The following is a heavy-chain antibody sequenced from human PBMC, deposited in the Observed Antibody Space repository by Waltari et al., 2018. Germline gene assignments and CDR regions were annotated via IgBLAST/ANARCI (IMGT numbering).Heavy chain of an antibody. D-gene: IGHD3-22*01. Sequence: QVQLVESGGGVVQPGGSLRLSCAASGFTFSNPGIHWVRQAPGKGLEWVAFIWSDETNKHYADSVQGRFIISRDNSKNTVFLQMNSLRTEDTAVYYCAKGPDSSGYYSNWFDPWGQGILVTVSS. CDR3: AKGPDSSGYYSNWFDP. V-gene: IGHV3-30*02. CDR2: IWSDETNK. J-gene: IGHJ5*02. CDR1: GFTFSNPG.